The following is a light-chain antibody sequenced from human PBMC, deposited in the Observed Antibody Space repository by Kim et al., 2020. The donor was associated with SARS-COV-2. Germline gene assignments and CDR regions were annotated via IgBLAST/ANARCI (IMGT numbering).Light chain of an antibody. CDR1: SGSIDANY. Sequence: GKTVTSACTRSSGSIDANYGQWYQQRPGGVPTTVIYEDDQRPSGVSDRFSGSIDNSSNSASLTISGLRTEDEADYYCQSYNRDNVLFGGGTQLTVL. J-gene: IGLJ2*01. CDR2: EDD. CDR3: QSYNRDNVL. V-gene: IGLV6-57*03.